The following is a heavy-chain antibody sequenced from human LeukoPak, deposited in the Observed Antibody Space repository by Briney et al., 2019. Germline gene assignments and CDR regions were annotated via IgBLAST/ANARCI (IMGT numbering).Heavy chain of an antibody. J-gene: IGHJ6*02. Sequence: TGGSLRLSCAAPGFTFSSYAMHWVRQALGKGLGWVAVISYDGSNKYYADSVKGRFTISRDNSKNTLYLQMNSLRAEDTAVYYCARDRDLGRITIFGVVAYYYGMDVWGQGTTVTVSS. V-gene: IGHV3-30-3*01. D-gene: IGHD3-3*01. CDR1: GFTFSSYA. CDR2: ISYDGSNK. CDR3: ARDRDLGRITIFGVVAYYYGMDV.